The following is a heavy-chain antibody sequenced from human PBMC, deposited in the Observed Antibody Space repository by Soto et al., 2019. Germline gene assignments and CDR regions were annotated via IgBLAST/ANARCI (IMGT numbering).Heavy chain of an antibody. Sequence: QVQLVESGGGVVQPGRSLRLSCAASGFTFSSYGMHWVRQAPGKGLEWVAVIWYDGSNKYYADSVKGRFTISRDNSKNTLYLQMNSLRAEDTAVYDCARDGYYGSGSYSDYWGQGTLVTVSS. J-gene: IGHJ4*02. D-gene: IGHD3-10*01. CDR3: ARDGYYGSGSYSDY. V-gene: IGHV3-33*01. CDR2: IWYDGSNK. CDR1: GFTFSSYG.